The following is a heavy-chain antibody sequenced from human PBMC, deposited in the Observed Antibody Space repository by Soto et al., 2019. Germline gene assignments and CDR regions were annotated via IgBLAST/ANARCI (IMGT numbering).Heavy chain of an antibody. CDR3: ASSYSYGMDV. J-gene: IGHJ6*02. Sequence: SETLSLTCAVSGYSISSGYYWGWIRQPPGKGLEWIGSIYHSGSTYYNPSLKSRVTISVDTSKNQFSLKLSSVTAADTAVYYCASSYSYGMDVWGQGTTVTVSS. CDR1: GYSISSGYY. V-gene: IGHV4-38-2*01. CDR2: IYHSGST.